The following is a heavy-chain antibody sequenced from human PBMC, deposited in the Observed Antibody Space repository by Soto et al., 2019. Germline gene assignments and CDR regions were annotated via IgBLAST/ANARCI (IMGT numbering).Heavy chain of an antibody. V-gene: IGHV4-31*03. CDR1: GGSISSGGYY. CDR3: ARATRRSKPYYGGNQFDY. J-gene: IGHJ4*02. D-gene: IGHD4-17*01. CDR2: IYYSGST. Sequence: QVQLQESGPGLVKPSQTLSLTCTVSGGSISSGGYYWSWIRQHPGKGLEWIGYIYYSGSTYYNPSLKSRVTISVDTSKNQFSLKLSSVTAADTAVYYCARATRRSKPYYGGNQFDYWGQGTLVTVSS.